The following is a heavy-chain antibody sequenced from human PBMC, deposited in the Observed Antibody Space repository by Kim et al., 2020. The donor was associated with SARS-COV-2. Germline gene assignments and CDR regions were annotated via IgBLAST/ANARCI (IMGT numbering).Heavy chain of an antibody. CDR1: GFTFSNAW. Sequence: GGSLRLSCAASGFTFSNAWMSWVRQAPGKGLEWVGRIKSKTDGGTTDYAAPVKGRFTISRDDSKNTLYLQMNSLKTEDTAVYYCTSQLIGYDSSGYYYDPRPDFDYWGQGTLVTVSS. D-gene: IGHD3-22*01. CDR2: IKSKTDGGTT. CDR3: TSQLIGYDSSGYYYDPRPDFDY. V-gene: IGHV3-15*01. J-gene: IGHJ4*02.